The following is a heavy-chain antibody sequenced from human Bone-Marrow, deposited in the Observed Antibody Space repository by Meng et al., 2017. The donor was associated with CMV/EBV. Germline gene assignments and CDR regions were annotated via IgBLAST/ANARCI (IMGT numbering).Heavy chain of an antibody. CDR3: TTDFLLYFDLVDY. D-gene: IGHD3-9*01. CDR1: GFAFSNSW. V-gene: IGHV3-15*07. J-gene: IGHJ4*02. Sequence: PGFAFSNSWLTWVRPPPGIGLESLGRIKSTTAGGTTDSAAPLKGRFTISRDDSNNTLYLQMNCLKTEDTAVYSCTTDFLLYFDLVDYWGQGTLVTVSS. CDR2: IKSTTAGGTT.